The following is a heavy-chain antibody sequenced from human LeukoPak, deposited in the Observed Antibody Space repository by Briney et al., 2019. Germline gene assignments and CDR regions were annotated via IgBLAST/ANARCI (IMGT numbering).Heavy chain of an antibody. Sequence: KPSETLSLTCTVSGGSITSGGYYWSWIRQYPGKGLEWIGYIYYSGSTYYNPSLRSRVTISIDTSKNLLSLNLTSVTAADTAVYYCARDRVRGVITYAGFDPWGQGTLVTVSS. V-gene: IGHV4-31*03. CDR2: IYYSGST. CDR3: ARDRVRGVITYAGFDP. J-gene: IGHJ5*02. D-gene: IGHD3-10*01. CDR1: GGSITSGGYY.